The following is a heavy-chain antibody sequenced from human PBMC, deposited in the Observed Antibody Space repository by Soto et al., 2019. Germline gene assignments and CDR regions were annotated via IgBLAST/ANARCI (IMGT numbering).Heavy chain of an antibody. J-gene: IGHJ6*02. Sequence: ASVKVSCKASGYTFTSYYMHWVRQAPGQGLEWMGIINPSGGSTSYAQKFQGRVTMTRDTSTSTVYMELSSLRSEDTAVYYCARDYCSGGSCHWEKYYYYYGMDGWGQGTTVTVSS. V-gene: IGHV1-46*01. D-gene: IGHD2-15*01. CDR1: GYTFTSYY. CDR3: ARDYCSGGSCHWEKYYYYYGMDG. CDR2: INPSGGST.